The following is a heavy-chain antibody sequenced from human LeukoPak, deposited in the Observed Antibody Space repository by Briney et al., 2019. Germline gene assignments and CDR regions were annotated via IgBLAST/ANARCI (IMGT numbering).Heavy chain of an antibody. V-gene: IGHV1-18*01. CDR1: GYTFTSYG. CDR2: ISAYNGNT. CDR3: ARGNIVVVTAILRRRDWFDP. D-gene: IGHD2-21*02. Sequence: RASVKVSCKASGYTFTSYGISWVRQAPGQRLEWMGWISAYNGNTNYAQKLQGRVTMTTDTSTSTAYMELSSLRSEDTAVYYCARGNIVVVTAILRRRDWFDPWGQGTLVTVSS. J-gene: IGHJ5*02.